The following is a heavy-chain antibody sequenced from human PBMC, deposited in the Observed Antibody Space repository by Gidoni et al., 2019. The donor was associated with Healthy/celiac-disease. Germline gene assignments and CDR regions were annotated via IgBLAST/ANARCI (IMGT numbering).Heavy chain of an antibody. Sequence: QVQLQESGPGLVKPSATLSLTCTVSGGSISSYYWSWIRQPPGKGLEWIGYIYYSGSTNYNPSLKSRVTISVDTSKNQFSLKLSSVTAADTAVYYCARGSRYFDGYFDYWGQGTLVTVSS. CDR1: GGSISSYY. V-gene: IGHV4-59*01. CDR2: IYYSGST. CDR3: ARGSRYFDGYFDY. J-gene: IGHJ4*02. D-gene: IGHD3-9*01.